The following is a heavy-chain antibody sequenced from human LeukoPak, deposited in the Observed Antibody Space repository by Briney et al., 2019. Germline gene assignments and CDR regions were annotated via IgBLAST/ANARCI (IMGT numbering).Heavy chain of an antibody. J-gene: IGHJ6*02. CDR1: GGSFSGYY. CDR2: INHSGST. CDR3: ARGHPGSYYYYGMDV. Sequence: PSETLSLTCAVYGGSFSGYYWSWIRQPPGKGLEWIGEINHSGSTNYNPSLKSRVTISVDTSKNQFSLKLSSVTAADTAVYYCARGHPGSYYYYGMDVWGQGTTVTVSS. V-gene: IGHV4-34*01.